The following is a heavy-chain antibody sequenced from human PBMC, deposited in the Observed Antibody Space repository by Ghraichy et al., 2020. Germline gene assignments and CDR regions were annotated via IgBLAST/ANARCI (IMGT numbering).Heavy chain of an antibody. CDR2: IYYSGST. J-gene: IGHJ4*02. V-gene: IGHV4-39*01. CDR3: ATRSRRYDILTGYYFDY. CDR1: GDSISSSSYF. Sequence: SQTLSLTCSVSGDSISSSSYFWVWIRQPPGKGLEWFGSIYYSGSTYYNPSLKSRVTISVDTSKNQLSLKLSSVTAADTAVFYCATRSRRYDILTGYYFDYWGQGTLVTVSS. D-gene: IGHD3-9*01.